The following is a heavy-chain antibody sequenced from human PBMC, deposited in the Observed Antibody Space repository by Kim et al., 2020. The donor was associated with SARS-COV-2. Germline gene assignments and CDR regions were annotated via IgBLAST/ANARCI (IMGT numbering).Heavy chain of an antibody. CDR3: ARGYYYDSSLTY. V-gene: IGHV3-33*01. D-gene: IGHD3-22*01. J-gene: IGHJ4*02. Sequence: ADSVKCRFTISRDNSKNTLYLQMNSLRAEDTAVYYCARGYYYDSSLTYWGQGTLVTVSS.